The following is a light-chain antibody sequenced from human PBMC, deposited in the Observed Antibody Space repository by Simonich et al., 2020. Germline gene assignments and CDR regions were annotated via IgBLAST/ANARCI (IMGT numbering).Light chain of an antibody. V-gene: IGLV2-11*01. J-gene: IGLJ2*01. CDR3: SSYTSSSTYVV. CDR2: DVS. CDR1: SSDVGGYNY. Sequence: QSALTQPRSVSGSPGQSATISCTGTSSDVGGYNYVSWYQQHPGKAPKLMIYDVSKRPSGVSNRFSGSKSGNTASLTISGLQAEDEADYYCSSYTSSSTYVVFGGGTKLTVL.